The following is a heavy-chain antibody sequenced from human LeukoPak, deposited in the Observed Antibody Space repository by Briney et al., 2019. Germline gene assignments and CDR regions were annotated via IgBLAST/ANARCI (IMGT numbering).Heavy chain of an antibody. CDR1: GYSFTSYW. V-gene: IGHV5-51*01. Sequence: GESLKISCKGSGYSFTSYWIGWVRQMPGKGLEWMGIIYPGDSDTRYSPSFQGQVTISADKSISTAYLQWSSLKAPDTAMYYCARSVGYDILTGYFPFDYWGQGTLVTVSS. D-gene: IGHD3-9*01. CDR2: IYPGDSDT. CDR3: ARSVGYDILTGYFPFDY. J-gene: IGHJ4*02.